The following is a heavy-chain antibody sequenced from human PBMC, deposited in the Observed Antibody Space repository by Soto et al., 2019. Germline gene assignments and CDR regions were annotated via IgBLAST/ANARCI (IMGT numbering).Heavy chain of an antibody. D-gene: IGHD2-2*01. CDR1: GFTFSSYA. V-gene: IGHV3-23*01. CDR3: ARVVAPAAIIRNYYYMDV. CDR2: ISGSGGST. Sequence: GGSLRLSCAASGFTFSSYAMSWVRQAPGKGLEWVSGISGSGGSTNYADSVKGRFTISRDNSKNTLYLQMNSLRAEDTAVYYCARVVAPAAIIRNYYYMDVWGKGTTVTVSS. J-gene: IGHJ6*03.